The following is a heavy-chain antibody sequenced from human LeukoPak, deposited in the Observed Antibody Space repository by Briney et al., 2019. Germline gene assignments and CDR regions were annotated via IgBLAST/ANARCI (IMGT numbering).Heavy chain of an antibody. Sequence: ASVKVSCKASGGTFSSYAISWVRQAPGQGLEWMGGMIPIFGTANYAQKFQGRVTITADESTSTAYMELSSLRSEDTAVYYCARDLSLESGPGAYFDYWGQGTLVTVSS. CDR3: ARDLSLESGPGAYFDY. J-gene: IGHJ4*02. CDR2: MIPIFGTA. D-gene: IGHD7-27*01. CDR1: GGTFSSYA. V-gene: IGHV1-69*13.